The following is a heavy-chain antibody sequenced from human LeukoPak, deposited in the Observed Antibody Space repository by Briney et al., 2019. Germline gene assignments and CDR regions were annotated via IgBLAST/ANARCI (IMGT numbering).Heavy chain of an antibody. CDR1: GGSISSYY. V-gene: IGHV4-4*07. CDR2: IYTSGST. CDR3: ARDLILNWNYAPDAFDI. J-gene: IGHJ3*02. D-gene: IGHD1-7*01. Sequence: PSETLSLTCTVSGGSISSYYWIWIRQPAGKGLEWIGRIYTSGSTNYNPSLKSRVTMSVDTSKNQFSLKLSSVTAADTAVYYCARDLILNWNYAPDAFDIWGQGTMVTVSS.